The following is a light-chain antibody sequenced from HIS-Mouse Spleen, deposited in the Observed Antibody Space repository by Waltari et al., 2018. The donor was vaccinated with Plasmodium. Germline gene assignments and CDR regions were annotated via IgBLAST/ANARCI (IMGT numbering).Light chain of an antibody. CDR3: QQYNNWSFT. CDR2: GAS. J-gene: IGKJ3*01. CDR1: QSVSSN. V-gene: IGKV3-15*01. Sequence: IGMTQAPATLAVSPGAKATLSRRASQSVSSNLAWYQQKPGQAPRLLIYGASTRATGIPARFSGSGSGTEFTLTISSLQSEDFAVYYCQQYNNWSFTFGPGTKVDIK.